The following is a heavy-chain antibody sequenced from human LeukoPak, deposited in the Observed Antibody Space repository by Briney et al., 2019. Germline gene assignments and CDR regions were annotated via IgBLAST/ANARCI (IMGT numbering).Heavy chain of an antibody. V-gene: IGHV3-23*01. J-gene: IGHJ4*02. CDR3: AKVRSRDYYYGSGSTEDY. CDR2: ISGSGGST. CDR1: GFTFSSYG. D-gene: IGHD3-10*01. Sequence: VGSLRLSCAASGFTFSSYGMSWVRQAPGKGLEWVSAISGSGGSTYYADSVKGRFTISRDNSKNTLYLQMNSLRAEDTAVYYCAKVRSRDYYYGSGSTEDYWGQGTLVTVSS.